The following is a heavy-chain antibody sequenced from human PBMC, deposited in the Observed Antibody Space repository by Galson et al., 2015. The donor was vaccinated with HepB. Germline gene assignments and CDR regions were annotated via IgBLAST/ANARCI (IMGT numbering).Heavy chain of an antibody. CDR1: GGTFSSYA. V-gene: IGHV1-3*01. D-gene: IGHD3-16*01. Sequence: SVKVSCKASGGTFSSYAISWVRQAPGQRLEWMGWINAGNGNTKYSQNFQGRVTFTRDTSASTIYMELSGLRSEDTAMYYCARKSWGSNWYFDLWGRGTLVTVSS. CDR2: INAGNGNT. J-gene: IGHJ2*01. CDR3: ARKSWGSNWYFDL.